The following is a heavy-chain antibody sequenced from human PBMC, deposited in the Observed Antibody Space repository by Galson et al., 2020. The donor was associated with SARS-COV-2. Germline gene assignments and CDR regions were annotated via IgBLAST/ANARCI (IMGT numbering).Heavy chain of an antibody. CDR1: GGSISSYY. Sequence: ETSETLSITCTVSGGSISSYYWSWIRQPPGKGLEWIGYIYYSGSTNYNPSLKSRVTISVDTSKNQFSLKLSSVTAADTAVYYCARESTLAPTYGMDVWGQGTTVTVSS. J-gene: IGHJ6*02. D-gene: IGHD1-26*01. V-gene: IGHV4-59*01. CDR2: IYYSGST. CDR3: ARESTLAPTYGMDV.